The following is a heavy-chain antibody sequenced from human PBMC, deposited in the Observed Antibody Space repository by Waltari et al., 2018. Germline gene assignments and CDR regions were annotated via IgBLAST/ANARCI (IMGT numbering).Heavy chain of an antibody. J-gene: IGHJ4*02. V-gene: IGHV3-15*05. CDR3: STDAC. CDR2: IKGQTDGGTA. CDR1: GLTFKTAR. Sequence: DVQLVESGGGLVKPGGSLRLSCATSGLTFKTARMNWVRQAPGKGLEWIGRIKGQTDGGTADYATLLKGRLTISRDESKETVYLQIDSLKSEDTGLYYCSTDACWGQGTLVTVSS.